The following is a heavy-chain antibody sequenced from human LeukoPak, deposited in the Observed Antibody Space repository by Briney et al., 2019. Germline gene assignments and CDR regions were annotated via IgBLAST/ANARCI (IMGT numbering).Heavy chain of an antibody. CDR1: GGSFSGYY. J-gene: IGHJ4*02. CDR2: INHSGST. V-gene: IGHV4-34*01. Sequence: PSETLSLTCAVYGGSFSGYYWSWIRQPPGEGLEWIGEINHSGSTNYNPSLKSRVTISVDTSKNQFSLKLSSVTAADTAVYYCARGRLLWFGELLFAMPFDYWGQGTLVTVSS. CDR3: ARGRLLWFGELLFAMPFDY. D-gene: IGHD3-10*01.